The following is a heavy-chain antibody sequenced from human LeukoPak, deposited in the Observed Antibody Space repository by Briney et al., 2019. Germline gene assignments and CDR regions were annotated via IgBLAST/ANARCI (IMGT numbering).Heavy chain of an antibody. CDR3: ARDSVEMATIDH. V-gene: IGHV3-11*01. Sequence: GGSLRLSRAASGFTFSDYYMSWIRQAPGKGLEWVSYISSSGSTIYYADSVKGRFTISRDNAKNSLYLQMNSLRAEDTAVYYCARDSVEMATIDHGGQGTLVTVSS. J-gene: IGHJ4*02. CDR2: ISSSGSTI. CDR1: GFTFSDYY. D-gene: IGHD5-24*01.